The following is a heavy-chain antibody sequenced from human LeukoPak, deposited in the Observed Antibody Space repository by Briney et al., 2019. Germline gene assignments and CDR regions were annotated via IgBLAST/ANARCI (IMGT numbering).Heavy chain of an antibody. V-gene: IGHV3-49*04. J-gene: IGHJ4*02. Sequence: GRSLRLSCTGSGFTFGDSGMSWVRQAPGKGLEWVGFIRSNAYGGTTENAASVKGRFTISRDDSKSIAYLRMNSLKNEDTAVYYCTRDRIAAAGGTYYLEYWGQGTLVTVSS. CDR3: TRDRIAAAGGTYYLEY. CDR1: GFTFGDSG. D-gene: IGHD6-13*01. CDR2: IRSNAYGGTT.